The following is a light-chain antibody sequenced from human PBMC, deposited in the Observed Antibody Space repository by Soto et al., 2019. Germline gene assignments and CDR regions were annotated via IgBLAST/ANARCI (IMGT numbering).Light chain of an antibody. CDR2: SAS. CDR3: QQGHNWPLT. Sequence: EIVMTQSPATLSVSPGERATLSCRASQSISTELAWYQQKTGQPPRLLIYSASTRATGVPARFTGSGSVSEFTLPISGLQSEDFAVYYCQQGHNWPLTFGQGTRLE. V-gene: IGKV3-15*01. CDR1: QSISTE. J-gene: IGKJ2*01.